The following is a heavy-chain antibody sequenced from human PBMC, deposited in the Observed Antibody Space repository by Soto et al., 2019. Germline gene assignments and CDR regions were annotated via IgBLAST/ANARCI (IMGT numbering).Heavy chain of an antibody. J-gene: IGHJ6*01. V-gene: IGHV3-48*02. CDR3: ASTPYCSGGSCLYYYYYYGMDV. D-gene: IGHD2-15*01. Sequence: PGGSLRLSCAASGFTFSSYSMNWVRQAPGKGLEWVSYISSSSSTIYYADSVKGRFTISRDNAKNSLYLQMNSLRDEDTAVYYCASTPYCSGGSCLYYYYYYGMDVWGQGTTVTVS. CDR1: GFTFSSYS. CDR2: ISSSSSTI.